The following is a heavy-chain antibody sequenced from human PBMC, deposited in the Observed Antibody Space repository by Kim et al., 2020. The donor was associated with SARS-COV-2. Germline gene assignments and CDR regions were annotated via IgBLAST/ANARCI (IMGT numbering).Heavy chain of an antibody. Sequence: NSRVTISVDTSKNQFSLKLGSVTAADTAVYYCARHLAGVRGEGGENGFDPWGQGTLVTVSS. CDR3: ARHLAGVRGEGGENGFDP. D-gene: IGHD3-10*01. J-gene: IGHJ5*02. V-gene: IGHV4-61*07.